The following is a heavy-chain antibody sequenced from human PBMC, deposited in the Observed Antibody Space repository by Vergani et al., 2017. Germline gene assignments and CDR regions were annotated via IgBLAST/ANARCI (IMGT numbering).Heavy chain of an antibody. Sequence: QVRLEESGPGLVKPSETLSLTRSVSGYSIGSGFYWAWIPQSPGVGLQWLTSIHNRGKTYHHPSLKSRVSDSLDTSNNRFSLNLTPVTATDTAVYYCARSQGDYWYFDLWGPGSLVTVSS. CDR2: IHNRGKT. V-gene: IGHV4-38-2*01. CDR1: GYSIGSGFY. D-gene: IGHD2-21*01. J-gene: IGHJ2*01. CDR3: ARSQGDYWYFDL.